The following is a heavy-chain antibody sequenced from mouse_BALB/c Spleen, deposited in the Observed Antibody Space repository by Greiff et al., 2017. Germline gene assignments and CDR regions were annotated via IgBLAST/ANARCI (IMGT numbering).Heavy chain of an antibody. CDR2: INPYNGDT. V-gene: IGHV1-20*02. D-gene: IGHD1-1*01. CDR3: ATKVVAPYFDY. CDR1: GYSFTGYF. J-gene: IGHJ2*01. Sequence: VQLQQSGPELVKPGASVKISCKASGYSFTGYFMNWVMQSHGKSLEWIGRINPYNGDTFYNQKFKGKATLTVDKSSSTAHMELRSLASEDSAVYYCATKVVAPYFDYWGQGTTLTVSS.